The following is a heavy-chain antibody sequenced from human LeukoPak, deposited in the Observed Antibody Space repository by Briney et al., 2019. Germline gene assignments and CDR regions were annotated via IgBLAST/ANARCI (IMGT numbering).Heavy chain of an antibody. CDR2: IIPIFGTA. V-gene: IGHV1-69*13. D-gene: IGHD3-9*01. Sequence: SVKVSCKASGGTFSSYAISWVRQAPGQGLEWMGGIIPIFGTANYAQKFQGRVTITADEFTSTAYMELSSLRSEDTAVYYCARTLRYFDWLLSYWGQGTLVTVSS. CDR1: GGTFSSYA. CDR3: ARTLRYFDWLLSY. J-gene: IGHJ4*02.